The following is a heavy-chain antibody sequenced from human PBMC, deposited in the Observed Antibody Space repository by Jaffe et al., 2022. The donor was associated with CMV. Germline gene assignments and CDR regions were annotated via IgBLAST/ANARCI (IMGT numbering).Heavy chain of an antibody. Sequence: QVQLVQSGAEVKKPGASVKVSCKASGYTFTSYAMHWVRQAPGQRLEWMGWINAGNGNTKYSQKFQGRVTITRDTSASTAYMELSSLRSEDTAVYYCARAPQSDWNFGWFDPWGQGTLVTVSS. J-gene: IGHJ5*02. V-gene: IGHV1-3*01. CDR2: INAGNGNT. CDR3: ARAPQSDWNFGWFDP. CDR1: GYTFTSYA. D-gene: IGHD1-7*01.